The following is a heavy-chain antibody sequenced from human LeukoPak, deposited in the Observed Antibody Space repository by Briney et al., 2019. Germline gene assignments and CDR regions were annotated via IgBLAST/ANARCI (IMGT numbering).Heavy chain of an antibody. CDR3: ATASEWELSFYAFDI. Sequence: GASVTVSCKVSGYTLTELSMHWVRQAPGKGLEWMGGFDPEDGETIYAQKFQGRVTMTEDASTDTAYMELSSLRSEDTAVYYCATASEWELSFYAFDIWGQGTMVTVSS. CDR2: FDPEDGET. J-gene: IGHJ3*02. D-gene: IGHD1-26*01. V-gene: IGHV1-24*01. CDR1: GYTLTELS.